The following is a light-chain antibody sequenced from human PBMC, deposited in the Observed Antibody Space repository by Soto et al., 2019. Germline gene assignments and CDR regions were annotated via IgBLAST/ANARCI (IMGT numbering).Light chain of an antibody. CDR2: KAS. Sequence: DIQMTQSPSTLSGSVGDGVTITCRASQTISSWLAWYQQKPGKAPKLLIYKASTLKSGVPSRFSGSGSGTEFTLTISSLQSEDFAVYYCQQYNNWPRTFGQGTKVDIK. CDR3: QQYNNWPRT. J-gene: IGKJ1*01. V-gene: IGKV1-5*03. CDR1: QTISSW.